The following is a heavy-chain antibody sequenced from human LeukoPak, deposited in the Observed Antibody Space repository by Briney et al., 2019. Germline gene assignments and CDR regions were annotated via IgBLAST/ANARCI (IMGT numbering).Heavy chain of an antibody. D-gene: IGHD1-20*01. CDR2: IIPIFGTA. CDR1: GGTFSSYA. V-gene: IGHV1-69*05. Sequence: ASVKVSCKASGGTFSSYAISWVRQAPGQGLEWMGGIIPIFGTANYAQKFQGRVTITTDESTSTAYMELSSLRSEDTAVYYCARDKVTGTTIFDYWGQGTLVTVSS. CDR3: ARDKVTGTTIFDY. J-gene: IGHJ4*02.